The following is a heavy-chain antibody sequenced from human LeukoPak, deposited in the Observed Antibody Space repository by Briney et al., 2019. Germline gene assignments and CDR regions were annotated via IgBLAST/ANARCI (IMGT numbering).Heavy chain of an antibody. D-gene: IGHD2-21*01. CDR1: GFTFNNYA. Sequence: GGSLRLSCAASGFTFNNYAMSWVRQAPGQGLEWVSAISGGGSTYYADSVKGRFTISRDNSKNALYLQMHSLRAEDTAVYYCARGDAYCGGDCYYGAFDIWGQGTMVTVSS. V-gene: IGHV3-23*01. CDR2: ISGGGST. CDR3: ARGDAYCGGDCYYGAFDI. J-gene: IGHJ3*02.